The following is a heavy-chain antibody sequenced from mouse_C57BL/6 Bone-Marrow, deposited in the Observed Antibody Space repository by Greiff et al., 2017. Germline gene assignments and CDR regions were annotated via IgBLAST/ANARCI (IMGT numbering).Heavy chain of an antibody. CDR2: IYPRSGNT. Sequence: QVQLQQSGAELARPGASVKLSCKASGYTFTSYGISWVKQRTGQGLEWIGEIYPRSGNTYYHEKFKGTATLTADKSTSTAYMELRSLTSEDAAVYFCARAPYYYGSSFYYAMDYWGQGTSVTVSS. CDR3: ARAPYYYGSSFYYAMDY. CDR1: GYTFTSYG. V-gene: IGHV1-81*01. J-gene: IGHJ4*01. D-gene: IGHD1-1*01.